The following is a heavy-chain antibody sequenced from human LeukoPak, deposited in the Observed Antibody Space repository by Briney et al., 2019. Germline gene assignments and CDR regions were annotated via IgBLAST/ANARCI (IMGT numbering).Heavy chain of an antibody. CDR3: AREEGGQYSSSLYMDV. CDR2: IYSGGST. Sequence: GGSLRLSCAASGFTVSSNYMSWVRQAPGKGLEWVSVIYSGGSTYYADSVKGRFTISRDNSKNTLYLQMNSLRAEDTAVYYCAREEGGQYSSSLYMDVRGKGTTVTVSS. V-gene: IGHV3-53*01. CDR1: GFTVSSNY. D-gene: IGHD6-6*01. J-gene: IGHJ6*03.